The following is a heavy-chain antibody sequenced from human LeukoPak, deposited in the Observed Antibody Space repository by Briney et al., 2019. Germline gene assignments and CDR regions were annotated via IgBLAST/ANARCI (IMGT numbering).Heavy chain of an antibody. D-gene: IGHD1-14*01. J-gene: IGHJ4*02. CDR2: INSDGSST. CDR1: GFIFSIYW. Sequence: GGSLRLSCAASGFIFSIYWMFWVRGAPGKGLLCVSLINSDGSSTSYADSVEGRFTISRDNAKNTLYLQMNSVRAEDTAVYYCANPDYWGQGTMVTV. CDR3: ANPDY. V-gene: IGHV3-74*01.